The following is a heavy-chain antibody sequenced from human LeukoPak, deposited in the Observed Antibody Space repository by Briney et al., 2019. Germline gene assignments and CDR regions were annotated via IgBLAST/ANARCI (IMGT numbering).Heavy chain of an antibody. D-gene: IGHD4-17*01. CDR2: IYSGGDT. Sequence: GGSLRLSCAASGFTVSSDYMSWVRQAPGKGLEWVSIIYSGGDTYYADSVKGRFTISRDNSKNTLYLQMNSLRAEDTAVYYCAREKDYGDYIDFWGQGTLVTVSS. CDR3: AREKDYGDYIDF. J-gene: IGHJ4*02. V-gene: IGHV3-66*02. CDR1: GFTVSSDY.